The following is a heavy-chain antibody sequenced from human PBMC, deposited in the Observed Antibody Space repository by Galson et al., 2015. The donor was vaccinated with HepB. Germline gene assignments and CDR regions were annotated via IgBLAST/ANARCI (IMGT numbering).Heavy chain of an antibody. CDR3: ARVSPGIAAAGTRGGFDP. CDR1: GGTFSSYA. CDR2: IIPIFGTA. Sequence: SVKVSCKASGGTFSSYAISWVRQAPGQGLEWMGGIIPIFGTANYAQKFQGRVTITADESTSTAYMELSSLRSEDTAVYYCARVSPGIAAAGTRGGFDPWGQGTLVTVSS. V-gene: IGHV1-69*13. J-gene: IGHJ5*02. D-gene: IGHD6-13*01.